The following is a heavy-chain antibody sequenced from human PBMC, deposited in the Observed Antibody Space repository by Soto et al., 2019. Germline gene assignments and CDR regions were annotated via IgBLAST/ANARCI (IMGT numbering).Heavy chain of an antibody. D-gene: IGHD1-7*01. Sequence: GGSLRLSCAASGFTFSSCAMNWVRQAPGKGLEWVSTISGSGESTYYADSVKGRFTISRDNSKSTLYLQMNSLRAEDTAVYYCAKDRWNYDYFDFWGQGTLVTVSS. J-gene: IGHJ4*02. CDR3: AKDRWNYDYFDF. CDR1: GFTFSSCA. CDR2: ISGSGEST. V-gene: IGHV3-23*01.